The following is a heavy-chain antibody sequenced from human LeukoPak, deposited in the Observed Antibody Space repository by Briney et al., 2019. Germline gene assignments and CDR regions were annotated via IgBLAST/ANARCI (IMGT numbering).Heavy chain of an antibody. CDR1: GFTFDDYG. CDR2: INWNGGST. CDR3: AKVQFRAVAGWFDY. Sequence: GGSLRLSCAASGFTFDDYGMSWVRQAPGKGLEWVSGINWNGGSTGYADSVKGRFTISRDNAKNSLYLQMNSLRAEDTAVYYCAKVQFRAVAGWFDYWGQGTLVTVSS. V-gene: IGHV3-20*04. J-gene: IGHJ4*02. D-gene: IGHD6-19*01.